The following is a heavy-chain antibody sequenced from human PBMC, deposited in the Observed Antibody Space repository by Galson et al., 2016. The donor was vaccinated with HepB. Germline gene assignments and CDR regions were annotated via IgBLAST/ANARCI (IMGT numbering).Heavy chain of an antibody. J-gene: IGHJ6*02. D-gene: IGHD3-22*01. Sequence: SVKVSCKASGGTFSSYIISWMRQAPGQGLEWMGGILPMFSTSNYAQTFQGRVTITADESTNTAFMELRSLRSGDTAVYYCAWAYYYDSSGYGHDPYYYGMYVWGQGTTVTASS. CDR2: ILPMFSTS. V-gene: IGHV1-69*13. CDR3: AWAYYYDSSGYGHDPYYYGMYV. CDR1: GGTFSSYI.